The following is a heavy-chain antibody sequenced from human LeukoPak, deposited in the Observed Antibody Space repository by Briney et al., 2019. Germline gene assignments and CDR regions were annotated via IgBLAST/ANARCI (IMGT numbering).Heavy chain of an antibody. CDR3: ARGDRERGSYPFDY. Sequence: VXXGSIXSXGYYXXWXRQPPXXXXEXIGYIYHSGSTYYNPSLKSRVTISVDRSKNQFSLKLSSVTAADTAVYYCARGDRERGSYPFDYWGQGTLVTVSS. CDR2: IYHSGST. D-gene: IGHD1-1*01. V-gene: IGHV4-30-2*01. CDR1: XGSIXSXGYY. J-gene: IGHJ4*02.